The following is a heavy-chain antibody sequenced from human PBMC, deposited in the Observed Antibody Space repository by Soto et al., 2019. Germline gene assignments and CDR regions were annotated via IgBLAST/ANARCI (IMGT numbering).Heavy chain of an antibody. CDR2: ISSSSSYT. J-gene: IGHJ6*02. CDR3: ARDQRAAAGTFVYYYGMDV. CDR1: GFTFSDYY. Sequence: PGGSLRLSCAASGFTFSDYYMSWIRQAPGKGLEWVSYISSSSSYTNYADSVKGRFTISRDNAKNSLYLQMNSLRAEDTAVYYCARDQRAAAGTFVYYYGMDVWGQGTTVTVSS. D-gene: IGHD6-13*01. V-gene: IGHV3-11*06.